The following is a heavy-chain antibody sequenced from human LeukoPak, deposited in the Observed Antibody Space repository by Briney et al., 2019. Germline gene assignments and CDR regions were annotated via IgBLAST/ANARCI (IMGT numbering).Heavy chain of an antibody. Sequence: GSLRLSCAASGFTFSSYWMTWVRQAPGKGLEWIGSIYYSGSTYYNPSLKSRVTISVDTSKNQFSLKLSSVTAADTAVYYCARHDGGIAAAGTGVPLMSDAFDIWGQGTMVTVCS. CDR3: ARHDGGIAAAGTGVPLMSDAFDI. D-gene: IGHD6-13*01. CDR1: GFTFSSYW. CDR2: IYYSGST. V-gene: IGHV4-39*01. J-gene: IGHJ3*02.